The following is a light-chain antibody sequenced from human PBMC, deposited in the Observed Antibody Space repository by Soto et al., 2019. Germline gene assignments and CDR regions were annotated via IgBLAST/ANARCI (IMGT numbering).Light chain of an antibody. V-gene: IGKV1-27*01. CDR1: QGISNY. CDR3: QKYNNAPRT. CDR2: AAS. J-gene: IGKJ1*01. Sequence: DIQMTQSPSSLSASVGDRVTITCRASQGISNYLAWYQQKPGKVPKLLIYAASTLKSGVPSRLSGSGSGTDFTITISSLQPEDVATYYCQKYNNAPRTFGQGTKVEIK.